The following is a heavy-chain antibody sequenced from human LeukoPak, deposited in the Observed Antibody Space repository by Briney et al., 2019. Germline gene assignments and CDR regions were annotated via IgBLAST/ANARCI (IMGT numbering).Heavy chain of an antibody. V-gene: IGHV4-34*01. CDR2: INHSGST. J-gene: IGHJ4*02. Sequence: TSETLSLTCAVYGGSFSGYYWGWIRQPPGKGLEWIGEINHSGSTNYNPSLKSRVTISVDTSKNQFSLKLSSVTAADTAVYYCARGWGYCSSTSCYTSYFDYWGQGTLVTVSS. CDR1: GGSFSGYY. D-gene: IGHD2-2*02. CDR3: ARGWGYCSSTSCYTSYFDY.